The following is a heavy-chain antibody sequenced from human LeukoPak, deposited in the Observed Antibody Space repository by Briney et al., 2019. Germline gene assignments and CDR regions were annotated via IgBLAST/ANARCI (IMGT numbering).Heavy chain of an antibody. Sequence: SETLSLTCAVYGGSFSGYYWSWIRQPPGKGLEWIGEINHSGSTNYNPSLKSRVTISVDTSKNQFFLKLSSVTAADTAVYYCARGCIAAVTTPCWFDPWGQGTLVTVSS. CDR2: INHSGST. D-gene: IGHD6-25*01. V-gene: IGHV4-34*01. CDR1: GGSFSGYY. J-gene: IGHJ5*02. CDR3: ARGCIAAVTTPCWFDP.